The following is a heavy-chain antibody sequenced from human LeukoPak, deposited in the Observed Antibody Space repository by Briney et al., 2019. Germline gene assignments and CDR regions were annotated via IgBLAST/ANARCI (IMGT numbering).Heavy chain of an antibody. CDR2: ITAYNGNT. D-gene: IGHD6-25*01. J-gene: IGHJ2*01. CDR1: GYTFTNYG. Sequence: ASVKVSCKASGYTFTNYGISWVRQAPGQGLEWMGWITAYNGNTDYTQKLQGRVTMTTDTSTSTAYMELRSLRSDETAVYYCARDGRPRPWYFDLWGRGTLVTVSS. V-gene: IGHV1-18*01. CDR3: ARDGRPRPWYFDL.